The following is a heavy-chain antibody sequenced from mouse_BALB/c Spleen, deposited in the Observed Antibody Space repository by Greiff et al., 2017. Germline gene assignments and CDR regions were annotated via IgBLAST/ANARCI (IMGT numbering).Heavy chain of an antibody. CDR2: ISSGSSTI. Sequence: EVKVVESGGGLVQPGGSRKLSCAASGFTFSSFGMHWVRQAPEKGLEWVAYISSGSSTIYYADTVKGRFTISRDNPKNTLFLQMTSLRSEDTAMYYCARSANRGYAMDYWGQGTSVTVSS. CDR1: GFTFSSFG. J-gene: IGHJ4*01. D-gene: IGHD4-1*01. CDR3: ARSANRGYAMDY. V-gene: IGHV5-17*02.